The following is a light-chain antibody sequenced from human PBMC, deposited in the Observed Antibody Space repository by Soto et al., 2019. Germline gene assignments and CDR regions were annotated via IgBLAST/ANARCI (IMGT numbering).Light chain of an antibody. CDR3: QQYDSSPPIT. CDR2: GAS. V-gene: IGKV3-20*01. CDR1: QSVSNNY. Sequence: EIVLTQSPGTLSLSPGERATLSCRASQSVSNNYLAWYQQKPGQAPRLLIYGASSRATGIPDRFSGSGSGTDFTLTISRLEPEDFAVYYCQQYDSSPPITFGQGTRLEIK. J-gene: IGKJ5*01.